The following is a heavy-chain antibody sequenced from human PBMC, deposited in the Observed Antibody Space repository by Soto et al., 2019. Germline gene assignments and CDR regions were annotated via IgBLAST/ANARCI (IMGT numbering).Heavy chain of an antibody. D-gene: IGHD6-19*01. CDR2: ISYDGSNK. Sequence: QVQLVESGGGVVQPGRSLRLSCAASGFTFSSYGMHWVRQAPGKGLEWVAVISYDGSNKYYADSVKGRFTISRDNSKNTLYLQMNSLRAEVTAVYYCAKDGYSSGWYYFDYWGQGTLVTVSS. CDR3: AKDGYSSGWYYFDY. V-gene: IGHV3-30*18. J-gene: IGHJ4*02. CDR1: GFTFSSYG.